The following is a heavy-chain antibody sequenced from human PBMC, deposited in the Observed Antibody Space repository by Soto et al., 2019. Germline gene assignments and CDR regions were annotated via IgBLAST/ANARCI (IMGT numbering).Heavy chain of an antibody. CDR1: GFSLSTSGVG. V-gene: IGHV2-5*02. CDR3: ARWDDSSGYYYDTPGSPFDY. Sequence: VSGPTLVNPTQTLTLTCTFSGFSLSTSGVGVGWIRQPPGKALEWLALIYWDDDKRYSPSLKNRLTITKDTSKNQVVLTMTNMDPVDTATYYCARWDDSSGYYYDTPGSPFDYWGQGTLVTVSS. CDR2: IYWDDDK. J-gene: IGHJ4*02. D-gene: IGHD3-22*01.